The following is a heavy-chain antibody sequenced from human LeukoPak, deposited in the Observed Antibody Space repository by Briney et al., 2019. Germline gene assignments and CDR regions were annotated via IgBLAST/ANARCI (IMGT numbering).Heavy chain of an antibody. D-gene: IGHD1-26*01. CDR1: GGSVSDYY. V-gene: IGHV4-4*08. Sequence: SETLSLTCTTSGGSVSDYYWSWIRQSPGKGLEWIGRIYTSGSTNYNPSLKSRVTISVDTSKNQFSLKLSSVTAADTAVYYCARTSGSYPYDAFDIWGKGTMVTVSS. J-gene: IGHJ3*02. CDR2: IYTSGST. CDR3: ARTSGSYPYDAFDI.